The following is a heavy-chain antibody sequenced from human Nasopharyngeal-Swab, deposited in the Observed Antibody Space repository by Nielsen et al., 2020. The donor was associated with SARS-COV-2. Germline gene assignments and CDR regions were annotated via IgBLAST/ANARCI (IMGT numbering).Heavy chain of an antibody. CDR1: GFTFSGSA. CDR3: TRLDVAAAGTPDHY. CDR2: IRSKANSYAT. J-gene: IGHJ4*02. Sequence: GESLKISCAASGFTFSGSAMYWVRQASGKGLEWVGRIRSKANSYATAYAASVKGRFTISRDDSKNTAYLQMNSLKTEDTAVYYCTRLDVAAAGTPDHYWGQGTLVTVSS. D-gene: IGHD6-13*01. V-gene: IGHV3-73*01.